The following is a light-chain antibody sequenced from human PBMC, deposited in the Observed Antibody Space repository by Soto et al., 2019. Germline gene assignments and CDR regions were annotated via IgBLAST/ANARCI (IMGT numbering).Light chain of an antibody. CDR1: GSNIGSHT. CDR2: TDD. CDR3: VTWDDSLNGPV. J-gene: IGLJ2*01. Sequence: QSVLTQPPSASGIPGQRVTISCSGSGSNIGSHTVNWYQQLPGTAPKLLIYTDDQRPSAVPDRFSGSKSGTSASLAISGLQSEDEADYHCVTWDDSLNGPVFGGGTKLTVL. V-gene: IGLV1-44*01.